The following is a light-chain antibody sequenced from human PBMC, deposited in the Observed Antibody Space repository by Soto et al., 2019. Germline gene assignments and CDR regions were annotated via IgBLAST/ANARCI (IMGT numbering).Light chain of an antibody. V-gene: IGLV1-40*01. CDR1: SSDIGADSD. J-gene: IGLJ2*01. Sequence: QSVLTQPPSVSGAPGQRVTISCTGGSSDIGADSDVHWYQQLPGTAPRLLIYGDSNRPSGVPARFSGSKSGSSASLAITGLQAEDEADYYCQSYDSGLSGHVVFGGGTKVTVL. CDR3: QSYDSGLSGHVV. CDR2: GDS.